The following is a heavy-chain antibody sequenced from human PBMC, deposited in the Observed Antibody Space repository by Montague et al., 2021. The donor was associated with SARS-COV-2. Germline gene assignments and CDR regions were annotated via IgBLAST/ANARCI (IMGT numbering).Heavy chain of an antibody. Sequence: SETLSLTCTVSGGSIGNYYWSWIRQPPGKGLEWIGYIYYSGSTNYNPSLKSRVTISVDTSKSQFSLKLSSVTAADTAVYYCARVQRSYYYGWGGSAHFDYWGQGTLVTVSS. D-gene: IGHD3-10*01. V-gene: IGHV4-59*01. CDR1: GGSIGNYY. J-gene: IGHJ4*02. CDR3: ARVQRSYYYGWGGSAHFDY. CDR2: IYYSGST.